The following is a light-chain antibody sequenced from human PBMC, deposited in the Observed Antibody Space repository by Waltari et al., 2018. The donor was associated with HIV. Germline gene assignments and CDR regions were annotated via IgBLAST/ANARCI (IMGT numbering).Light chain of an antibody. V-gene: IGKV4-1*01. CDR1: QSVFSSSNYKNY. CDR2: WAS. CDR3: QQYYSTPMYT. Sequence: DIVMTQSPDSLAVSLGERATINCKSSQSVFSSSNYKNYLAWYQQKPGQPPKLLIYWASTRESVVPDRFSGSGSGTDFTLTISSLQAEDVAVYSCQQYYSTPMYTFGQGTKLEIK. J-gene: IGKJ2*01.